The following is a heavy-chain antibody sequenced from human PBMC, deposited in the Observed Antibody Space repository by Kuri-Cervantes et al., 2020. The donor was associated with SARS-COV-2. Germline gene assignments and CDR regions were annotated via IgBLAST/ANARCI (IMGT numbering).Heavy chain of an antibody. CDR2: IYHSGST. J-gene: IGHJ4*02. Sequence: SCTVSGGSISSGWYSWSWIRQPPGKGLEWIGYIYHSGSTYYNPSLKSRVTISVDKSKNQFSLKLSSVTAADTAVYYCARGRNYDFWSGYFHFDYWGQGTLVTVSS. V-gene: IGHV4-30-2*01. CDR3: ARGRNYDFWSGYFHFDY. CDR1: GGSISSGWYS. D-gene: IGHD3-3*01.